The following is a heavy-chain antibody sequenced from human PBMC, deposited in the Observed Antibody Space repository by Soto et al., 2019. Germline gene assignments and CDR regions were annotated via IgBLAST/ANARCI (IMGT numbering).Heavy chain of an antibody. D-gene: IGHD2-2*01. Sequence: GASVKVSCEASGYSFTNYAVHWVRQAPAQRIEWMGWINAGNGNTRFSRNLQGRVTITRDTSARTVYMELSSLRSEHTAVYYCARGHFWVVPVASWFYYMDVWGKGTTVTVAS. J-gene: IGHJ6*03. CDR2: INAGNGNT. CDR1: GYSFTNYA. V-gene: IGHV1-3*01. CDR3: ARGHFWVVPVASWFYYMDV.